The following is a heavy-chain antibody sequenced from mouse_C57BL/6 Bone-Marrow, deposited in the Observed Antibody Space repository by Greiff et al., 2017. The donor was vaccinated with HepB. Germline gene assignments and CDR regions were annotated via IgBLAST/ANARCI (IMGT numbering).Heavy chain of an antibody. Sequence: QVQLQQPGAELVKPGASVKLSCKASGYTFTSYWMQWVKQRPGQGLEWIGEIDPSDSYTNYNQKFKGKATLTVDTSSSTAYMQLSSLTSEDSAVYYCAREYYGSPWYFDYWGQGTTLTVSS. D-gene: IGHD1-1*01. CDR3: AREYYGSPWYFDY. CDR1: GYTFTSYW. J-gene: IGHJ2*01. CDR2: IDPSDSYT. V-gene: IGHV1-50*01.